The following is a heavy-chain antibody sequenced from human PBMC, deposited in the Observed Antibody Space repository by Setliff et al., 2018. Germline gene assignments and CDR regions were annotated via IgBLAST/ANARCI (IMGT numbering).Heavy chain of an antibody. CDR2: IYYSGST. Sequence: SETLSLTCTVSGGSISSGGYYWSWIRQHPGKGLEWIGYIYYSGSTYYDPSLKSRVTISVDTSKNQFSLKLSSVTAADTAVYYCARDPLTTNRRRAFDIWGQGTMVTVSS. CDR1: GGSISSGGYY. CDR3: ARDPLTTNRRRAFDI. D-gene: IGHD4-17*01. J-gene: IGHJ3*02. V-gene: IGHV4-31*03.